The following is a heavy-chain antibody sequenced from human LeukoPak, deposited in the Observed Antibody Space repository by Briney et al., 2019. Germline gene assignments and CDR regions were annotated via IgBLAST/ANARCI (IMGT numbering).Heavy chain of an antibody. D-gene: IGHD3-10*01. J-gene: IGHJ3*02. CDR3: AKSNYYGSGPFDI. CDR2: ISWNSGSI. Sequence: GGSLRLSCAASGFTFDDYAMHWVRQAPGKGLEWVSGISWNSGSIGYADSVKGRFTISRDNAKNSLYLQMNSLRVEDTAVYYCAKSNYYGSGPFDIWGQGTMVTVSS. CDR1: GFTFDDYA. V-gene: IGHV3-9*01.